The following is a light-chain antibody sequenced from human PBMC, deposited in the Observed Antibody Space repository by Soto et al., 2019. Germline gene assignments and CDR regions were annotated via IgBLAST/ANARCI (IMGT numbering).Light chain of an antibody. J-gene: IGLJ1*01. CDR2: DVS. CDR3: RPHTINSPFSV. Sequence: QSALTQPASVSGSPGQSITISCTGTRPDVGGYNYVSWYQQHPGKAPQLMIYDVSNRPSGVSNRFSGSKSGNTASLTISGLQAEEEADYYGRPHTINSPFSVCAPGTKVTV. CDR1: RPDVGGYNY. V-gene: IGLV2-14*01.